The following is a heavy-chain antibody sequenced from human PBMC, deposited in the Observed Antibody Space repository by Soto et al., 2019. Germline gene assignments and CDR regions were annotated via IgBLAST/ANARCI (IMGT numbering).Heavy chain of an antibody. J-gene: IGHJ5*02. CDR3: AKSSHYDFWSGYNNWFDT. Sequence: EAQLLESGGGLVQPGGSLRLSCAASGFTFSVYAMTWVRQAPGQGLEWVSAISGSGTNTHYADSVKGRFTISRDNSKDTLYLQMNSLIAEDTAVYYCAKSSHYDFWSGYNNWFDTWGQGTLVTVSS. CDR1: GFTFSVYA. V-gene: IGHV3-23*01. CDR2: ISGSGTNT. D-gene: IGHD3-3*01.